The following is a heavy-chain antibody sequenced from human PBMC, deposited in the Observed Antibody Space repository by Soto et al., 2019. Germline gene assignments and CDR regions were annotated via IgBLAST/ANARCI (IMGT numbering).Heavy chain of an antibody. CDR1: GFTFSTYA. D-gene: IGHD2-15*01. Sequence: GSLRLSCAASGFTFSTYAMSWVRQAPGKGLEWVSAISGSGGSLYYADSVKGRFTISRDSSKNTLFLQMNSLRAEDTALYYCAKDPGGLRPRYFDYWGQGTLVTVSS. CDR3: AKDPGGLRPRYFDY. V-gene: IGHV3-23*01. J-gene: IGHJ4*02. CDR2: ISGSGGSL.